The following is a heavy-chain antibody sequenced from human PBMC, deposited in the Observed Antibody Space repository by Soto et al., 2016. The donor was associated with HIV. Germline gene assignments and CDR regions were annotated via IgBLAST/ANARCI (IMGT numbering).Heavy chain of an antibody. CDR1: GGSISSYY. V-gene: IGHV4-59*01. CDR2: IYYSGST. Sequence: QVQLQESGPGLVKPSETLSLTCTVSGGSISSYYWSWIRQPPGKGLEWIGYIYYSGSTNYNPSLKSRVTISVDTSKNQFSLKLSSVTAADTAVYYCARDSRTPPGGLGFRPRGAQGT. J-gene: IGHJ4*02. D-gene: IGHD3-10*01. CDR3: ARDSRTPPGGLGFRPR.